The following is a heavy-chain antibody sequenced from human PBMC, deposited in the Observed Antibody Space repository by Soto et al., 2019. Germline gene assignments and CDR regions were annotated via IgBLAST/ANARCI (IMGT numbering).Heavy chain of an antibody. Sequence: SETLSLTCAVYGGSFSGYYWSWIRQPPGKGLEWIGEINHSGSTNYNPSLKSRVTISVDTSKNQFSLKLSSVTAADTAVYYCARGMRKSLMTTVTTRGVDYWGQGTLVTVSS. V-gene: IGHV4-34*01. CDR1: GGSFSGYY. CDR3: ARGMRKSLMTTVTTRGVDY. D-gene: IGHD4-17*01. CDR2: INHSGST. J-gene: IGHJ4*02.